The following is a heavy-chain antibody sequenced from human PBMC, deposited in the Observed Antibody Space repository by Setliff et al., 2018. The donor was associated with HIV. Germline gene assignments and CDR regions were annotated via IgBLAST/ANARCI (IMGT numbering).Heavy chain of an antibody. V-gene: IGHV4-4*07. Sequence: KTSETLSLTCTVSGGSISSYYWSWIRQPAGKGLEWIGRIYTSGSTNYNPSLKSRVTMSVDTSKNQFSLKLSSVTAADTAVYYCARDRYYDSSGYIPFDIWGQGTMVTVSS. J-gene: IGHJ3*02. CDR3: ARDRYYDSSGYIPFDI. CDR2: IYTSGST. D-gene: IGHD3-22*01. CDR1: GGSISSYY.